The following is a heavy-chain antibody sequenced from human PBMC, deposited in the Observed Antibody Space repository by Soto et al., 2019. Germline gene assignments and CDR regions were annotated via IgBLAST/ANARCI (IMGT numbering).Heavy chain of an antibody. J-gene: IGHJ6*04. CDR1: GYTFTGYY. D-gene: IGHD6-19*01. CDR2: INPNSGGT. CDR3: ARWGLAGIAVFVARGMGV. V-gene: IGHV1-2*04. Sequence: KFSCKASGYTFTGYYMHWVRQAPGQGLEWMGWINPNSGGTNYAQKFQGWVTMTRDTSISTAYMELSRLRSDDTAVYYCARWGLAGIAVFVARGMGVWGKGTTVTAAS.